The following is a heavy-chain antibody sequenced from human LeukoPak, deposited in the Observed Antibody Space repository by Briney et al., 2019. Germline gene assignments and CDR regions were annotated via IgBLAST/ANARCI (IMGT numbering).Heavy chain of an antibody. Sequence: PGGSLRLSCAASGFTFSSYGMHWVRQAPGKGLEWVAVIWYDGSNKYYADSVKGRFTISRDNSKNTLYLQMNSLRAEDTAVYYCARANPAYYYDFWSGYYTRGDNWFDPWGQGTLVTVSS. CDR2: IWYDGSNK. CDR3: ARANPAYYYDFWSGYYTRGDNWFDP. D-gene: IGHD3-3*01. V-gene: IGHV3-33*01. CDR1: GFTFSSYG. J-gene: IGHJ5*02.